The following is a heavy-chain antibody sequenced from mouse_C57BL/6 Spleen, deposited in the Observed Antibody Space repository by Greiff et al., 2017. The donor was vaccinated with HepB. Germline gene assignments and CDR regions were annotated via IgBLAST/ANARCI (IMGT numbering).Heavy chain of an antibody. J-gene: IGHJ2*01. V-gene: IGHV5-16*01. CDR2: INYDGSST. CDR1: GFTFSDYY. Sequence: EVQLVESEGGLVQPGSSMKLSCTASGFTFSDYYMAWVRQVPEKGLEWVANINYDGSSTYYLDSLKSRFIISRDNAKNILYLQVSSLKYEDTATSYCARNWDYWGQGTTLTVAS. CDR3: ARNWDY. D-gene: IGHD4-1*01.